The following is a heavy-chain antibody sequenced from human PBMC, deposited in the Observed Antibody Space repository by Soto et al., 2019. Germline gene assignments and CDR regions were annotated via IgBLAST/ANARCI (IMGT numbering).Heavy chain of an antibody. V-gene: IGHV1-69*13. CDR2: IIPIFGTA. Sequence: SVKISCKASGGTFSSYAISWVRQAPGQGLEWMGGIIPIFGTANYAQKLQGRVTINADESTSTAYMELSSLRSEDTAVYYCARHHYDSSGYRASFEGDFDYWGQGTLVTVSS. CDR3: ARHHYDSSGYRASFEGDFDY. J-gene: IGHJ4*02. CDR1: GGTFSSYA. D-gene: IGHD3-22*01.